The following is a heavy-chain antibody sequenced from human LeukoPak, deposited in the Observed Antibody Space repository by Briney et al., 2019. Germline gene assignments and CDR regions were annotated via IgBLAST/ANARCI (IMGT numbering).Heavy chain of an antibody. CDR1: GGSFSGYY. CDR3: ARGKAYYDSSGYYLGGPYYYYYGMDV. CDR2: INHSGST. J-gene: IGHJ6*02. V-gene: IGHV4-34*01. Sequence: PSETLSLTCAVYGGSFSGYYWSWIRQPPGKGLEWIGEINHSGSTNYNPSLKSRVTISVDTSKNQFSLKLSSVTAADTAVYYCARGKAYYDSSGYYLGGPYYYYYGMDVWGQGTTVTVSS. D-gene: IGHD3-22*01.